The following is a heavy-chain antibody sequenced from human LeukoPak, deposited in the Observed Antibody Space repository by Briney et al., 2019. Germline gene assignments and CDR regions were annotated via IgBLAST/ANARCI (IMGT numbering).Heavy chain of an antibody. J-gene: IGHJ4*02. CDR2: IYHSGST. Sequence: SETLSLTCAVSGYSISSSYYWGWIRQPPGKGLEWIGTIYHSGSTHYNPSLKSRVTLSVDTSKNQFSVKLRSVTAADTAVYYCASLPSNTVTHDYWGQGTLVTVSS. CDR1: GYSISSSYY. V-gene: IGHV4-38-2*01. CDR3: ASLPSNTVTHDY. D-gene: IGHD4-11*01.